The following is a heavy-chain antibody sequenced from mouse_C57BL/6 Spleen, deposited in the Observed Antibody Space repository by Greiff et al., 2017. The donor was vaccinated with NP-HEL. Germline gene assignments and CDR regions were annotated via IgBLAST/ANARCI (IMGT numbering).Heavy chain of an antibody. J-gene: IGHJ2*01. Sequence: QVQLQQPGAELVKPGASVKLSCKASGYTFTSYWMQWVKQRPGQGLEWIGEIDPSDSYTNYNQKFKGKATLTVDTSSSTAYMQLSSLTSEDSAVYCCARRSLSGTPFDYWGQGTTLTVSS. V-gene: IGHV1-50*01. D-gene: IGHD1-1*02. CDR2: IDPSDSYT. CDR1: GYTFTSYW. CDR3: ARRSLSGTPFDY.